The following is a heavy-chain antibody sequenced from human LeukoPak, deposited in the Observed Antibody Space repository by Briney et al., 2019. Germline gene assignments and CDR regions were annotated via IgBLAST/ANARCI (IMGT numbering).Heavy chain of an antibody. V-gene: IGHV3-23*01. CDR2: ISGTGGST. Sequence: GGSLRLSCAASGFIFSSSAMTWVRQAPGKGLEWVSAISGTGGSTVYADSVKGRLTFSRDNSKNTLYLQMSSLRDEDTAIYYCTKGGSYAPLDYWGQGTLVTVSS. D-gene: IGHD1-26*01. J-gene: IGHJ4*02. CDR3: TKGGSYAPLDY. CDR1: GFIFSSSA.